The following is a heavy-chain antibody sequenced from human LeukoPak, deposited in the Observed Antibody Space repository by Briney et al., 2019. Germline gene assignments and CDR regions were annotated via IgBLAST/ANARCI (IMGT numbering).Heavy chain of an antibody. J-gene: IGHJ5*02. Sequence: GASLKVSCKASGYTFTNYDINWVRQATGQGPEWMGWMNPKSGNTGYAQKFQGRVTMTRNTSISTAYMELSSLRSDDTAVYYCARDQDIVVVVAALRQREMGGFDPWGQGTLVTVSS. CDR2: MNPKSGNT. V-gene: IGHV1-8*01. CDR1: GYTFTNYD. D-gene: IGHD2-15*01. CDR3: ARDQDIVVVVAALRQREMGGFDP.